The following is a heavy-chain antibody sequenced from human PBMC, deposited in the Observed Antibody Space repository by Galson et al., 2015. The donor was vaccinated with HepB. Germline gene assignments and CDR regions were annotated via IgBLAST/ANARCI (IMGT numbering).Heavy chain of an antibody. CDR2: IRYDGSNK. CDR3: AKDQGTVVAAGHNWFDP. V-gene: IGHV3-30*02. Sequence: SLRLSCAASGFTFSSYGMHWVRQAPGKGLEWVAFIRYDGSNKYYADSVKGRFTISRDNSKNTLYLQMNSLRAEDTAVYYCAKDQGTVVAAGHNWFDPWGQGTLVTVSS. J-gene: IGHJ5*02. CDR1: GFTFSSYG. D-gene: IGHD2-15*01.